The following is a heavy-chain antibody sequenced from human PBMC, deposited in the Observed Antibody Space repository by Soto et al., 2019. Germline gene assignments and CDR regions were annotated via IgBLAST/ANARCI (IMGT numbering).Heavy chain of an antibody. CDR1: GGSISSSSYY. Sequence: QLQLQESGPGLVKPSETLSLTCTVSGGSISSSSYYWGWIRQPPGKGLEWIGSIYYSGSTYYNPSLKSRVTISVDTSKNQFSLKLSSVTAADTAVYYCARHSSSYNWFDPWGQGTLVTVSS. D-gene: IGHD6-13*01. V-gene: IGHV4-39*01. CDR2: IYYSGST. J-gene: IGHJ5*02. CDR3: ARHSSSYNWFDP.